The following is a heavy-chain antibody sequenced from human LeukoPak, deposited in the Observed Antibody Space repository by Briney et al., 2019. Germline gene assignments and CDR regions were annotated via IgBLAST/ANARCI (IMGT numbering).Heavy chain of an antibody. J-gene: IGHJ3*02. CDR3: ARGGWELLVEAFDI. CDR1: GFTFSSYS. CDR2: ISSSSNTI. Sequence: GGSLRLSCAASGFTFSSYSMNWVRQAPGKGLEWVSYISSSSNTIYYADSVKGRFTISRDNAKNSLYLQMNSLRAEDTAVYYCARGGWELLVEAFDIWGQGTMVTVSS. D-gene: IGHD1-26*01. V-gene: IGHV3-48*04.